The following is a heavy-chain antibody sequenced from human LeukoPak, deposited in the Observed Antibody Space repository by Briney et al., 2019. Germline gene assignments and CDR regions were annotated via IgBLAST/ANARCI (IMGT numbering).Heavy chain of an antibody. J-gene: IGHJ5*02. CDR3: AREGGSYYHWFPP. CDR1: GGSISNYY. D-gene: IGHD1-26*01. CDR2: IFYSGST. V-gene: IGHV4-59*01. Sequence: PSETLSLTCTLSGGSISNYYWSWIRQPPGKGLEGRGNIFYSGSTNYNPSLKSRVTISLDTSKNQFSLKLTSVSAADTAVYYCAREGGSYYHWFPPWGQGTLVTASS.